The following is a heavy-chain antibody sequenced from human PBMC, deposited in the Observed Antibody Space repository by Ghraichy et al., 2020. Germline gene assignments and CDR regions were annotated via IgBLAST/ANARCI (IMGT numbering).Heavy chain of an antibody. J-gene: IGHJ5*02. V-gene: IGHV1-18*01. CDR3: ARVLRYFDIERNWFDP. CDR2: ISAYNGNT. Sequence: ASVKVSCKASGYTFTSYGISWVRQAPGQGLEWMGWISAYNGNTNYAQKLQGRVTMTTDTSTSTAYMELRSLRSDDTAVYYCARVLRYFDIERNWFDPWGQGTLVTVSS. D-gene: IGHD3-9*01. CDR1: GYTFTSYG.